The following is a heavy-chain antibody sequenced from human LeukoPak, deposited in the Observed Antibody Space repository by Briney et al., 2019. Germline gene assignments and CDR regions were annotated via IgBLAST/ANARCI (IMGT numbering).Heavy chain of an antibody. CDR2: IYYSGST. CDR1: GGSISSSSYY. D-gene: IGHD3-22*01. J-gene: IGHJ4*02. CDR3: ARLSPITMIPYS. V-gene: IGHV4-39*01. Sequence: NTSETLSLACTVSGGSISSSSYYWGWIRQPPGKGLEWIGSIYYSGSTYYNPSLKSRVTISVDTSKNQFSLKLSSVTAADTAVYYCARLSPITMIPYSWGQGTLVTVSS.